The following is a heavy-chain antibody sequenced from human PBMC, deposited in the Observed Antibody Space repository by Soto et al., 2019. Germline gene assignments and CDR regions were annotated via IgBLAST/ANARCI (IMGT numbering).Heavy chain of an antibody. J-gene: IGHJ4*02. Sequence: GGSLRLSCAASGFTFNSYWIHWVRQAPGKGLVWVSRINSDGSSTFYADSVKGRFTISRDNAKNTLYLQMNSLMAEDTAVYYCASSLLTPLDCWGQGTLVTVSS. V-gene: IGHV3-74*01. CDR2: INSDGSST. CDR3: ASSLLTPLDC. CDR1: GFTFNSYW.